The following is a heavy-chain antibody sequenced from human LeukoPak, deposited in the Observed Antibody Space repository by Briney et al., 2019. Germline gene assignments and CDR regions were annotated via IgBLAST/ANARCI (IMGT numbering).Heavy chain of an antibody. D-gene: IGHD2/OR15-2a*01. CDR1: GKTFGSSA. J-gene: IGHJ1*01. V-gene: IGHV1-69*05. CDR3: ARGPTWVMSPTTFPKELFQH. CDR2: IIPIFNTA. Sequence: ASVKVSCKTSGKTFGSSAISWVRQAPGQGLEWMGRIIPIFNTAEYAQKFKGRVTITTDKSTSTAYMELSDLTSEDTAIYFCARGPTWVMSPTTFPKELFQHWGQGTLLIVSS.